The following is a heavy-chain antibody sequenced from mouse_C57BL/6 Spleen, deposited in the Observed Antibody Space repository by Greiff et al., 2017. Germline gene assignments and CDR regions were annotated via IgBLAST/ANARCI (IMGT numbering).Heavy chain of an antibody. Sequence: QVQLQQSGAELARPGASVKMSCKASGYTFTSYTMHWVKQRPGQGLEWIGYINPSSGYTKYNQKFKDKATLTADKSSSTAYMQLSSLTSEDSAVYYCARGDIYCFDYWGKGTTLTVSS. V-gene: IGHV1-4*01. D-gene: IGHD1-3*01. CDR2: INPSSGYT. CDR3: ARGDIYCFDY. J-gene: IGHJ2*01. CDR1: GYTFTSYT.